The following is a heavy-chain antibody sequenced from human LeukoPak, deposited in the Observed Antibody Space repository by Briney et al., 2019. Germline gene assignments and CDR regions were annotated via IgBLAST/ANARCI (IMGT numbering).Heavy chain of an antibody. V-gene: IGHV4-59*01. CDR1: RGSISSYY. CDR3: ARVFTMVRGATPNGMDV. Sequence: SVTLSLTCPVSRGSISSYYWSWIRPPPGKGLEWIGSISYSGSTNYNPSLKSRVTISVDTSKNQFSLRLSSVTAADTAVYYCARVFTMVRGATPNGMDVWGQGTTVTVSS. D-gene: IGHD3-10*01. CDR2: ISYSGST. J-gene: IGHJ6*02.